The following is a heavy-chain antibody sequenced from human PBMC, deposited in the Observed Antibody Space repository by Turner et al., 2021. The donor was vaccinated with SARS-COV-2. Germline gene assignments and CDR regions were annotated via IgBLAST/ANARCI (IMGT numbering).Heavy chain of an antibody. D-gene: IGHD6-13*01. J-gene: IGHJ3*02. Sequence: QVQLQESGPGLVKPSQTLPLTCTVSGGSINSGAYYWSWIRQHPGKGLEWIGYIYYSGSTNYTPSLKSRVTMSIDTSKNQFSLKLTSVTAADTAVYYCATQTTAAGILYGFDIWGQGTTVTVSS. V-gene: IGHV4-31*03. CDR2: IYYSGST. CDR3: ATQTTAAGILYGFDI. CDR1: GGSINSGAYY.